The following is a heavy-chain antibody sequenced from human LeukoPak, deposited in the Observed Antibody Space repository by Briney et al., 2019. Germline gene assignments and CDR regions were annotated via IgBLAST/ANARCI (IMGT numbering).Heavy chain of an antibody. CDR2: ISSSGSTI. CDR1: GFTFSSYE. D-gene: IGHD6-6*01. CDR3: ARDSSMGSSSY. V-gene: IGHV3-48*03. Sequence: GGSLRLSCAASGFTFSSYEMNWVRQAPGKGLEWVSYISSSGSTIYYADSVKGRFTISRDNAKNSLYLQMNSLRAEDTAVYYCARDSSMGSSSYWGQGTLVTVSS. J-gene: IGHJ4*02.